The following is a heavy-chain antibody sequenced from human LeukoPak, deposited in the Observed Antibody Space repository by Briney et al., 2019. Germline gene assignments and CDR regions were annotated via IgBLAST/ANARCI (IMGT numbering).Heavy chain of an antibody. CDR1: GYTFTSYG. D-gene: IGHD1-26*01. J-gene: IGHJ4*02. V-gene: IGHV1-18*01. CDR3: ARGSGTYSYFDY. Sequence: ASVKVSCKASGYTFTSYGISWVRQAPGQGLEWMGWISAYNGNTNYAQKLQGRVTMTRHTSTSTVYMELSTLRSDDTPVYYCARGSGTYSYFDYWGQGTLVTVSS. CDR2: ISAYNGNT.